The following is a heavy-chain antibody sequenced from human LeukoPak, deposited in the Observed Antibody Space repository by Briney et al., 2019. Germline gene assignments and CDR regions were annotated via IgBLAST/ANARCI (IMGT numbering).Heavy chain of an antibody. J-gene: IGHJ4*02. CDR3: ARDGRRPRIAVSGSDY. CDR2: INSDGSST. CDR1: GFTFSTYW. V-gene: IGHV3-74*01. D-gene: IGHD6-19*01. Sequence: GGSLRLSCAASGFTFSTYWMHLVRQAPGKGLVWVSRINSDGSSTSYADSVKGRFTISRDNAKNTLYLQMDSLTPEDTAVYYCARDGRRPRIAVSGSDYWGQGTLVTVSS.